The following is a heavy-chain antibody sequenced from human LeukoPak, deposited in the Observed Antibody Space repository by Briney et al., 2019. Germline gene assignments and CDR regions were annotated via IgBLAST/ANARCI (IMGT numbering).Heavy chain of an antibody. CDR1: GFRFSTYS. CDR2: IDSRGATT. V-gene: IGHV3-48*01. D-gene: IGHD3-16*01. CDR3: ARNDYTDDDPDLFDP. J-gene: IGHJ5*02. Sequence: PGGSLRLSCVASGFRFSTYSMNWVRQAPGKGLEWISYIDSRGATTFYARSVTGRFTISRDNDKNSLYLQMNSLRAEDTALYYCARNDYTDDDPDLFDPWGQGTLVIVSS.